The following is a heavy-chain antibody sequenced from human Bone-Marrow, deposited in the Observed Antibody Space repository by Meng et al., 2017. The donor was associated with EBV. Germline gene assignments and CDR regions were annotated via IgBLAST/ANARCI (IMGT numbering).Heavy chain of an antibody. D-gene: IGHD3-22*01. CDR2: IWYDGSNK. CDR1: GFTFSSYG. J-gene: IGHJ4*02. Sequence: QVQLVESGGGVVQPGRSLRLSGSASGFTFSSYGMHWVRQAPGKGLEWVAVIWYDGSNKYYADSVKGRFTISRDNSKNTLYLQMNSLRAEDTAVYYCARDRDYYDSSGPIDYWGQGTLGTVDS. V-gene: IGHV3-33*01. CDR3: ARDRDYYDSSGPIDY.